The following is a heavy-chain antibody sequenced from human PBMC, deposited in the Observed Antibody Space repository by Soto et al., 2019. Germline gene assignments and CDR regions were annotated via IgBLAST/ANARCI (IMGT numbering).Heavy chain of an antibody. J-gene: IGHJ6*02. V-gene: IGHV1-8*01. CDR3: ARDQANCGMDV. CDR2: MNPNSANT. CDR1: GYTFTSYD. Sequence: QVQLVQSGAEVKKPGASVKVSCKASGYTFTSYDINWVRQATGQGLEGMGWMNPNSANTDYAQKFQGRVTMTRNTSISTAYMELSSLRSEGTAVYYCARDQANCGMDVWGQGTRVTVSS.